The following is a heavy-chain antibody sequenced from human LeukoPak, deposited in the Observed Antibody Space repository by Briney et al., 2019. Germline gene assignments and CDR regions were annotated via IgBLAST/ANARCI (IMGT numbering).Heavy chain of an antibody. D-gene: IGHD6-13*01. CDR1: GYSFTSYW. CDR3: AKQYSSSWSVGAFDI. CDR2: IYPGDSDT. Sequence: GESLKISCKGSGYSFTSYWIVWLRQTPGKGLEWMGIIYPGDSDTRYSSSFQGQVTISADKSISTAYLQWSSLKASDTAMYYCAKQYSSSWSVGAFDIWGQGTTVIVSS. J-gene: IGHJ3*02. V-gene: IGHV5-51*01.